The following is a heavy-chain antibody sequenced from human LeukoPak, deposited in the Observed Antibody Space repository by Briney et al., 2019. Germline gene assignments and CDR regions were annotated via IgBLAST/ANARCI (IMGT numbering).Heavy chain of an antibody. J-gene: IGHJ4*02. D-gene: IGHD3-10*01. Sequence: GGSLRLSCAASGFTFSDYYIHWIRQAPGKGLEWVSYISSSSRYTNYADSVKGRFTISRDSAKNSLYLQMNSLRAEDTAVYYCAREITGSYIDYWGQGTLVTVSS. CDR3: AREITGSYIDY. V-gene: IGHV3-11*05. CDR1: GFTFSDYY. CDR2: ISSSSRYT.